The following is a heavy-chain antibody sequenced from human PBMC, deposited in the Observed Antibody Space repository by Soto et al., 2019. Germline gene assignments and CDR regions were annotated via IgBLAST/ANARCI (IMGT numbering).Heavy chain of an antibody. CDR2: IYYSGST. J-gene: IGHJ5*02. V-gene: IGHV4-59*01. Sequence: SETLSLTCTVSGGSISSYYWSWIRQPPGKGLEWIGYIYYSGSTNYNPSLKSRVTISVDTSKNQFSLKLSSVTAADTAVYYCARSNWNDRPVGWFDPWGQGTLVTVSS. CDR1: GGSISSYY. CDR3: ARSNWNDRPVGWFDP. D-gene: IGHD1-1*01.